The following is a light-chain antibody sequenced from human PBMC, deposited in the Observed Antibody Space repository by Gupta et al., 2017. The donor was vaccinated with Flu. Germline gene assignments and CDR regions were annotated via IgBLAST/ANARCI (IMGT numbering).Light chain of an antibody. CDR3: CAMTTTYTRV. Sequence: QSVLTQPRSVSGSPGQSVTISCTGSSSDVGAYNTVSWFQQLPDKSPKLIIYDVTKRPSGVPDRVSGSKSGNTASLTVSGLQADDEADYYCCAMTTTYTRVFGGGTKLTVL. J-gene: IGLJ3*02. CDR2: DVT. CDR1: SSDVGAYNT. V-gene: IGLV2-11*01.